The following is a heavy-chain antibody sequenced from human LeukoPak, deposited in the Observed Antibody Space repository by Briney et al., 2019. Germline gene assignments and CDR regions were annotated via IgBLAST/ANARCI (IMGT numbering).Heavy chain of an antibody. CDR3: VRDANPASGELIDDNWFDP. V-gene: IGHV3-7*01. CDR1: GFTLSTYW. Sequence: TGGSLRLSCAASGFTLSTYWMTWVRQAPGKGLEWVASIKQDGSDKYYVDSVRGRFTISRDNAKNSLFLQMDSLRVEDTAIYYCVRDANPASGELIDDNWFDPWGQGTLVTVSS. J-gene: IGHJ5*02. CDR2: IKQDGSDK. D-gene: IGHD1-7*01.